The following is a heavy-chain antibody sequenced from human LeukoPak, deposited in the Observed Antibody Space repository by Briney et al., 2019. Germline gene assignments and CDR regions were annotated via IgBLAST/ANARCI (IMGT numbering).Heavy chain of an antibody. CDR2: ISYSGST. CDR3: ARGGSRSYTSSTLDY. V-gene: IGHV4-61*05. Sequence: PSETLSLTCTVSGGSISSSSYYWGWIRQPPGKGLEWIGSISYSGSTNYNPSLKSRVTISIDTSKNRFSLKVSSVIAADTAMYYCARGGSRSYTSSTLDYWGQGTLVTVSS. D-gene: IGHD6-6*01. CDR1: GGSISSSSYY. J-gene: IGHJ4*02.